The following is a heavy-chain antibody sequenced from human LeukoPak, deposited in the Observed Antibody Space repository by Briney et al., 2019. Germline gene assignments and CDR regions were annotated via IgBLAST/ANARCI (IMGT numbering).Heavy chain of an antibody. Sequence: SETLSLTCTVSGGSISSSTNYWGWVRQPPGKGIECIGSIFHSGTTYYNPSLKSRVTISVDTSKNQFSLKLSSVTAADTAVYYCARHEEEDGYNAKTFDYWGQGTLVTVSS. D-gene: IGHD5-24*01. CDR1: GGSISSSTNY. CDR3: ARHEEEDGYNAKTFDY. V-gene: IGHV4-39*01. J-gene: IGHJ4*02. CDR2: IFHSGTT.